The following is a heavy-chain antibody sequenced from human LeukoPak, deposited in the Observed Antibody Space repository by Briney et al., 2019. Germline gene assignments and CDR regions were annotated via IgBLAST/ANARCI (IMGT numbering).Heavy chain of an antibody. D-gene: IGHD3-9*01. CDR2: IYYSGSN. CDR1: GRSISSYY. CDR3: ARDTPYYDILTGYYREANYYYGMDV. J-gene: IGHJ6*04. Sequence: SETLSLTCTVSGRSISSYYWSWIRQPPGKGLEWIGYIYYSGSNNYNPSLKSRVTISVDTSKNQFSLTLSSVTAADTAVYYCARDTPYYDILTGYYREANYYYGMDVWGKGTTVTVSS. V-gene: IGHV4-59*01.